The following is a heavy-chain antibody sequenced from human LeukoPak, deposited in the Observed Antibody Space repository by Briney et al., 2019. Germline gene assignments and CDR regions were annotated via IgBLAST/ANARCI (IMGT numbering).Heavy chain of an antibody. CDR1: GYTFTCYY. D-gene: IGHD3-9*01. CDR3: AKTGGALRYFDWLLS. J-gene: IGHJ4*02. CDR2: INTNSGST. Sequence: ASVKVSCKASGYTFTCYYMHRVRQAPGQGQEWMGWINTNSGSTNYAQKFQGRVTMTRDTSISTAYMELSRLRSDDTAVYYCAKTGGALRYFDWLLSWGQGTLVTVSS. V-gene: IGHV1-2*02.